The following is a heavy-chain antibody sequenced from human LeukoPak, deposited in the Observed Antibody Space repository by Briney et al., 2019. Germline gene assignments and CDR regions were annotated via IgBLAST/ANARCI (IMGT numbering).Heavy chain of an antibody. V-gene: IGHV3-7*03. CDR3: ARDRAIAVDVGVDY. D-gene: IGHD6-19*01. Sequence: PGGSLRLSCEASGFTLRDFWMSWVRQAPGKGLEWVANIKQDGNKKDYGDSVRGRFTIARDDAKKSLFLEMNSLRVEDTALYYCARDRAIAVDVGVDYWGQGTLVTVSS. CDR2: IKQDGNKK. J-gene: IGHJ4*02. CDR1: GFTLRDFW.